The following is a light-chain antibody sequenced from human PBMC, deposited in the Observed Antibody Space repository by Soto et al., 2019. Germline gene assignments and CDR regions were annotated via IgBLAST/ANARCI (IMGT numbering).Light chain of an antibody. CDR1: SSDIGSYNY. Sequence: SALTQPASVSGSPGQSITISCTGTSSDIGSYNYVSWYQQHPGQAPKLIIYEVINRPSGVSSRFSGSKSGNTASLTISGLQAEDEADYYCSSYTTISTLVFGGGTKLTVL. CDR2: EVI. J-gene: IGLJ3*02. CDR3: SSYTTISTLV. V-gene: IGLV2-14*01.